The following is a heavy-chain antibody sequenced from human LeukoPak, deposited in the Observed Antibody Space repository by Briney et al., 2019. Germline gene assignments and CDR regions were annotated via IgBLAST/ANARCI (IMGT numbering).Heavy chain of an antibody. V-gene: IGHV4-59*01. D-gene: IGHD2-8*01. CDR1: GGSISSYY. Sequence: SETLSLTCTVSGGSISSYYWNWIRQPPGKGLEWIGYFYYTGYTNYNPSLKSRVTISIGTSKKQFSLKLNSVTAADTAVYYCARGILYFGAENWFDPWGQGTLVTVSS. J-gene: IGHJ5*02. CDR2: FYYTGYT. CDR3: ARGILYFGAENWFDP.